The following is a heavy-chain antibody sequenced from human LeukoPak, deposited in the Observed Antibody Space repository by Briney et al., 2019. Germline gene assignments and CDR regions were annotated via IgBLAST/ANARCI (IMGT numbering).Heavy chain of an antibody. D-gene: IGHD6-19*01. Sequence: PGGSLRLSGAASGFTFDDYAMHWVRQAPGKGLEWVSGISWNSGSIGYADSVKGRFTISRDNSKNTLYLQMNSLRAEDTAVYYCVKDRGWYAGGFDYWGQGTLVTVSS. CDR3: VKDRGWYAGGFDY. V-gene: IGHV3-9*01. CDR1: GFTFDDYA. CDR2: ISWNSGSI. J-gene: IGHJ4*02.